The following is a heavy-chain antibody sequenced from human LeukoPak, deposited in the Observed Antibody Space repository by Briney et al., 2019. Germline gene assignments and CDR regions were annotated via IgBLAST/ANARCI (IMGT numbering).Heavy chain of an antibody. J-gene: IGHJ4*02. V-gene: IGHV3-23*01. CDR3: AKDSRTAYDNSWLYYFDS. Sequence: GGTLRLSCAASGITFSSYGMSWVRQAPGKGLEWVSAISGSGGSIYYADSVKGRFTISRDNSKNTLYLQMNSLRAEDTAVYYCAKDSRTAYDNSWLYYFDSWGQGTLVTVSS. CDR1: GITFSSYG. CDR2: ISGSGGSI. D-gene: IGHD6-13*01.